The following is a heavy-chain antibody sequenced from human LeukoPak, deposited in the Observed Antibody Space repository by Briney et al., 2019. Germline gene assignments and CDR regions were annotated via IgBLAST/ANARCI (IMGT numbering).Heavy chain of an antibody. CDR3: ARDRMTTVTNDAFDI. CDR2: IGSSGTTI. V-gene: IGHV3-11*04. J-gene: IGHJ3*02. D-gene: IGHD4-17*01. CDR1: GFTFSDYY. Sequence: GGSLRLSCAASGFTFSDYYMSWLRQAPGKGLKWVSYIGSSGTTIYYADSVKGRFTISRDNAKNSLFLQMNSLRAEDTAVYYCARDRMTTVTNDAFDIWGQGTMVSVSS.